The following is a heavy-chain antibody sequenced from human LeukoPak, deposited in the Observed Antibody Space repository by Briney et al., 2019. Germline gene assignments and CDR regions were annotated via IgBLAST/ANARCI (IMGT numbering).Heavy chain of an antibody. Sequence: SGTLSLTCTVSGGSISSSSYYWGWIRQPPGKGLEWIGSIYYSGSTYYNPSLKSRVTISVDTSKNQFSLKLSSVTAADTAVYYCASSKGDIVVVPAAIGPPSHFDYWGQGTLVTVSS. V-gene: IGHV4-39*01. CDR3: ASSKGDIVVVPAAIGPPSHFDY. D-gene: IGHD2-2*02. CDR1: GGSISSSSYY. CDR2: IYYSGST. J-gene: IGHJ4*02.